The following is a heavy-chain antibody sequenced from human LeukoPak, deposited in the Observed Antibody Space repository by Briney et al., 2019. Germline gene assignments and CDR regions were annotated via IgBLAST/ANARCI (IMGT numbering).Heavy chain of an antibody. CDR2: ISAYNGNT. V-gene: IGHV1-18*01. J-gene: IGHJ5*02. D-gene: IGHD6-13*01. CDR1: GYTFASYG. CDR3: ATKLPGIAAAATPLGNWFDP. Sequence: ASVKVSCKASGYTFASYGISWVRQAPGQGLEWMGWISAYNGNTNYAQKLQGRVTMTTDTSTSTAYMELRSLRSDDTAVYYCATKLPGIAAAATPLGNWFDPWGQGTLVTVSS.